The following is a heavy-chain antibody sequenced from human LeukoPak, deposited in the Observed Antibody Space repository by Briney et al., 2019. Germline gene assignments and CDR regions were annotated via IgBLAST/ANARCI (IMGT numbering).Heavy chain of an antibody. CDR2: IYYSGST. CDR1: GGSISSYY. CDR3: ARVRVAATYYFDY. V-gene: IGHV4-59*01. Sequence: PSETLSLTCTASGGSISSYYWSWIRQPPGKGLEWIGYIYYSGSTNYNPSLKSRVTISVDTSKNQFSLKLSSVTAADTAVYYCARVRVAATYYFDYWGQGTLVTVSS. D-gene: IGHD2-15*01. J-gene: IGHJ4*02.